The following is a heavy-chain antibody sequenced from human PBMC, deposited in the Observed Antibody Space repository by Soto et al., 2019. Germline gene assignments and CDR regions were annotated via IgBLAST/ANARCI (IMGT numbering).Heavy chain of an antibody. V-gene: IGHV3-21*01. CDR2: ISSSSSYI. D-gene: IGHD6-19*01. CDR3: ARELYSSGSYYFDY. J-gene: IGHJ4*02. Sequence: GGSLRLSCAASGFTFSSYSMNWVRQAPGKGLEWVSSISSSSSYIYYADSVKGRFTISRDNAKNSLYLQMNSLRAEDTAVYYCARELYSSGSYYFDYWGQGTLVTVSS. CDR1: GFTFSSYS.